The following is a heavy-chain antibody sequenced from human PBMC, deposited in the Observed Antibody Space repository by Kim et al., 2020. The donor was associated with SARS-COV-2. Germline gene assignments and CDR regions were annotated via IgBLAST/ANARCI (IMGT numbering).Heavy chain of an antibody. CDR2: ISGSGDRI. V-gene: IGHV3-23*01. D-gene: IGHD5-12*01. Sequence: PGKGLEWVSVISGSGDRIYYGDSVKGRFSISRDNSKNTMYLQMNSLRVDDTAVYYCAKGLATLWGACDIWGQGTRVTVSS. J-gene: IGHJ3*02. CDR3: AKGLATLWGACDI.